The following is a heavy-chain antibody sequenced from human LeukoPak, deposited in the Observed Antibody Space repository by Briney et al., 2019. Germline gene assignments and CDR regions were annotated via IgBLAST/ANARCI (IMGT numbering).Heavy chain of an antibody. D-gene: IGHD7-27*01. CDR2: ISSSSSYI. CDR3: AGHTGETSYYGMDV. Sequence: GGSLRLSCAASGFTFSSYSMNWVCQAPGKGLEWVSSISSSSSYIYYADSVKGRFTISRDNAKNSLYLQMNSLRAEDTAVYYCAGHTGETSYYGMDVWGQGTTVTVSS. CDR1: GFTFSSYS. V-gene: IGHV3-21*01. J-gene: IGHJ6*02.